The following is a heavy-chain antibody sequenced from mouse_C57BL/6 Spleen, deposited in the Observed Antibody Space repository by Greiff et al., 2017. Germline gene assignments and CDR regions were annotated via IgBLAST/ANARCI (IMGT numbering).Heavy chain of an antibody. CDR3: ARGATTVGSSAWFAY. V-gene: IGHV1-64*01. J-gene: IGHJ3*01. CDR2: IHPNSGST. D-gene: IGHD1-1*01. CDR1: GYTFTSYW. Sequence: VQLQQPGAELVKPGASVKLSCKASGYTFTSYWMHWVKQRPGQGLEWIGMIHPNSGSTNYNEKFKSKATLTVDKSSSTAYMQLSSLTSEDSAVYYCARGATTVGSSAWFAYWGQGTLVTVSA.